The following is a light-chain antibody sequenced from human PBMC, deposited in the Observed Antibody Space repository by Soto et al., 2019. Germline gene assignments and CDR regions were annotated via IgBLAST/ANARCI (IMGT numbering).Light chain of an antibody. J-gene: IGKJ4*01. Sequence: IVITQSPTTLSVSQGETATLSCRASQSVSSGLAWYQQKPGQAPRLLIYGASTRATGIPARFSGTGFGIDFTLTISSLQSEDFAVYYCQQYINWLTFGGGTKVDI. CDR2: GAS. CDR1: QSVSSG. V-gene: IGKV3-15*01. CDR3: QQYINWLT.